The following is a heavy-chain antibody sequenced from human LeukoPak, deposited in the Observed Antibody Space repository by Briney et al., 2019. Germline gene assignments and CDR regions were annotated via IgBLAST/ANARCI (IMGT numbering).Heavy chain of an antibody. D-gene: IGHD5-24*01. V-gene: IGHV3-7*01. CDR1: GFTFSRYW. J-gene: IGHJ4*02. Sequence: GGSLRLSCAPSGFTFSRYWMIWVRQPPGRGPEWVASIKDDGRQKYYLDSVRGRFTVSRDNAKNSVYLQMDSLRAEDTGLYYCARDASRGFDSWGQGTLVTVSP. CDR2: IKDDGRQK. CDR3: ARDASRGFDS.